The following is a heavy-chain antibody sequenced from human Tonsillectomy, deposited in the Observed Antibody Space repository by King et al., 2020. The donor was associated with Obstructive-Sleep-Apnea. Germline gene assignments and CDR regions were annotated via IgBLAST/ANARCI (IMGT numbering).Heavy chain of an antibody. Sequence: VTLKESGPALVKPTQTLTLTCTFSGFSLSTTGMCVTWIRQPPGKALEWLARIDWDDDKFYSTSLSTRLTVSKETSKNQVVLTMTNMDPADTATYYCARLGLAYNGVGGGGPDYWGQGTLVTVPS. CDR3: ARLGLAYNGVGGGGPDY. D-gene: IGHD2-8*01. J-gene: IGHJ4*02. CDR2: IDWDDDK. CDR1: GFSLSTTGMC. V-gene: IGHV2-70*04.